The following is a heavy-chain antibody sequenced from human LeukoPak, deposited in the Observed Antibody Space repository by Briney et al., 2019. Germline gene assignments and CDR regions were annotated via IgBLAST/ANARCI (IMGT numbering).Heavy chain of an antibody. CDR2: IPDSGGST. V-gene: IGHV3-23*01. D-gene: IGHD6-19*01. Sequence: GGSLRLSCAASGFTFSIYAMSWVRQAPGKGLEWVSAIPDSGGSTYYADSVKGRFTISRDNSKNTLYLQMNSLRVEDTAVYFCAKEGAVAGPLDYWGQGTLVTVSS. CDR3: AKEGAVAGPLDY. CDR1: GFTFSIYA. J-gene: IGHJ4*02.